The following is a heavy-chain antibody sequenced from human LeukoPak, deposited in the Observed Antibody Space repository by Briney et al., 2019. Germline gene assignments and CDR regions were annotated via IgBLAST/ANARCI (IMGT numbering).Heavy chain of an antibody. CDR3: ARDLPSGWFDP. CDR2: ISPSGGST. Sequence: ASVKVSCKAFGYTFTGYWMHWVRQAPGQGPEWMGVISPSGGSTIYAQKFKGRVTLTRDMSTSTDYLELSSLRSEDMAVYYCARDLPSGWFDPWGQGTLVTVSS. CDR1: GYTFTGYW. V-gene: IGHV1-46*01. D-gene: IGHD7-27*01. J-gene: IGHJ5*02.